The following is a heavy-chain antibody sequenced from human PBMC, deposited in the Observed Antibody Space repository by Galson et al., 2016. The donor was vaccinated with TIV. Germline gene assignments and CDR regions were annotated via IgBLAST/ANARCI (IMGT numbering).Heavy chain of an antibody. CDR1: GHTFTSYD. CDR3: AQLVRKCGMTRCYGDHVDY. Sequence: QSGAEVKKPGASVKVSCKASGHTFTSYDMNWVRQAPGQGLEWMGWMNPNSGNTGYTQKFQGRVTMTRDTSVSTAYMELTNLRSEDTAVYFCAQLVRKCGMTRCYGDHVDYWGQGTLVTVSS. J-gene: IGHJ4*02. D-gene: IGHD2-2*01. V-gene: IGHV1-8*01. CDR2: MNPNSGNT.